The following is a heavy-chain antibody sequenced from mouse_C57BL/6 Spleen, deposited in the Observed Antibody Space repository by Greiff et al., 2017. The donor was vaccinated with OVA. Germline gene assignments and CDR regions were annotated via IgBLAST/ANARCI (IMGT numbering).Heavy chain of an antibody. D-gene: IGHD3-2*02. J-gene: IGHJ2*01. V-gene: IGHV5-4*01. CDR2: ISDGGSYT. CDR1: GFTFSSYS. Sequence: EVQVVESGGGLVKPGGSLKLSCAASGFTFSSYSMSWVRQTPEKRLEWVATISDGGSYTYYPDNVKGRFTISRDNAKNNLYLQMSHLKSEDTAMYYCARKDSSGSYYFDYWGQGTTLTVSS. CDR3: ARKDSSGSYYFDY.